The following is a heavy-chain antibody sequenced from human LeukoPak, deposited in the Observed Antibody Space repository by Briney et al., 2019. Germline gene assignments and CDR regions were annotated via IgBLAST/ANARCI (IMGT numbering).Heavy chain of an antibody. J-gene: IGHJ6*03. V-gene: IGHV5-51*01. Sequence: GESLKISCKGSGYSFTNYWIGWVRQMPGKGLEWMGIIYPGDSDTRYSPSFQGQVTISADKSISTAYLQCSSLKASDTAVYYCARHIPANYYDSSGYHYYYYMDVWGKGTTVTVSS. CDR2: IYPGDSDT. CDR1: GYSFTNYW. D-gene: IGHD3-22*01. CDR3: ARHIPANYYDSSGYHYYYYMDV.